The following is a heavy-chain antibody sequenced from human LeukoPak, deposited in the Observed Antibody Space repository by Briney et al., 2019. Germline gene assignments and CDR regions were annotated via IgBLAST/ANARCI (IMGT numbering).Heavy chain of an antibody. CDR3: VRDWEGFNFDI. J-gene: IGHJ3*02. CDR2: MHNSGTI. Sequence: PSETLSLTCTVSGDSVSSYYWSWIRQPPGEGLEWIAYMHNSGTISYNPSLRTRVTTSVDTSKNQFSLNLRSVTAADTAVYYCVRDWEGFNFDIWGQGTKVTVSS. V-gene: IGHV4-59*02. D-gene: IGHD1-26*01. CDR1: GDSVSSYY.